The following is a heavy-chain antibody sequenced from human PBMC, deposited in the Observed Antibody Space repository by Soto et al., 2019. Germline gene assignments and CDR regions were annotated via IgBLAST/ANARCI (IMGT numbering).Heavy chain of an antibody. D-gene: IGHD1-1*01. J-gene: IGHJ4*02. V-gene: IGHV3-23*01. Sequence: EVQLLDSGGGLVQPGGSLRLSCAASGFSISVYGVTWVRQAPGKGLEWVSGVSGGSGATHYRDSVKGRFSITTDNSANTAYLQMNRLIVEDTALYYCVRWNGYGDHWGQGTRVTVS. CDR1: GFSISVYG. CDR2: VSGGSGAT. CDR3: VRWNGYGDH.